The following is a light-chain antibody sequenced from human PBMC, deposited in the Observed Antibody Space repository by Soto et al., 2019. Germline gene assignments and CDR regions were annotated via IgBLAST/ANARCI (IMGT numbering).Light chain of an antibody. V-gene: IGKV3-20*01. CDR1: QSVSSSY. Sequence: EIVLTQSPGTLSLSPGERATLSCRARQSVSSSYLAWYQQKPGQAPRLLIYGASSRATGIPDRFSGSGSGTDFTLTISRLEPEDCAVYYCQQYGSSSYTFGQGTKLEIK. J-gene: IGKJ2*01. CDR3: QQYGSSSYT. CDR2: GAS.